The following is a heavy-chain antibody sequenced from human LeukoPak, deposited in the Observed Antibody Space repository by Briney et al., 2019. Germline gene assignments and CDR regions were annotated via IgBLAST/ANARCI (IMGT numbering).Heavy chain of an antibody. CDR2: IYSGGST. V-gene: IGHV3-66*01. CDR1: GFTVSSNY. D-gene: IGHD3-22*01. CDR3: ARDRPPNYYDSSGPYLDY. Sequence: GGSLRLSCAASGFTVSSNYMSWVRQAPGKGLEWVSVIYSGGSTYYADSVKGRFTISRDNSKNTLYLQMNSLRAEDTAVYYCARDRPPNYYDSSGPYLDYWGQGTLVTVSS. J-gene: IGHJ4*02.